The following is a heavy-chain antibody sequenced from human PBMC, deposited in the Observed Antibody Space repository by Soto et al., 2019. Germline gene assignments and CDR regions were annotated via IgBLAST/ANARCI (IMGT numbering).Heavy chain of an antibody. Sequence: PSETLSLTCTVSGGSIRSSSYYWGWIRQPPGKGLEWIGSIYYSGSTYYNPSLKSRVTISVDTSKNQFSLKLSSVTAADTAVYYCARHSSRFQGWFDPWGQGTLVTVS. D-gene: IGHD3-3*01. CDR3: ARHSSRFQGWFDP. J-gene: IGHJ5*02. CDR1: GGSIRSSSYY. CDR2: IYYSGST. V-gene: IGHV4-39*01.